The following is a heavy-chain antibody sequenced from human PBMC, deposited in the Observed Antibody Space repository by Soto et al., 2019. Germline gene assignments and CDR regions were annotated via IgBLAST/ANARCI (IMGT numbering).Heavy chain of an antibody. CDR2: IYYSGST. CDR1: GGSISSGGYY. D-gene: IGHD4-17*01. CDR3: ARDLRDGDYASYGMDV. J-gene: IGHJ6*02. V-gene: IGHV4-31*03. Sequence: QVQLQESGPGLVKPSQTLSLTCTVSGGSISSGGYYWSWIRQHPGKGLEWIGYIYYSGSTYYNPSLKRRVTIAVDTSKNQFSLKLSSVTAADTAVYYCARDLRDGDYASYGMDVWGQGTTVTVSS.